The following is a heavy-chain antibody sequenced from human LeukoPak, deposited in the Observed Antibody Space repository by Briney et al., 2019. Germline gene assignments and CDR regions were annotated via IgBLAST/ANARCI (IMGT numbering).Heavy chain of an antibody. Sequence: GGSLRLSCAASGSTLSNYAMSWVRQAPGKGLEWVSAITGSGGNTYYADSVKGRFTISRDNSKNTVFLQMNSLRAEDTAVYYCAKWGDYDVLTGYYVSDYWGQGTLVTVSS. CDR3: AKWGDYDVLTGYYVSDY. V-gene: IGHV3-23*01. J-gene: IGHJ4*02. CDR2: ITGSGGNT. D-gene: IGHD3-9*01. CDR1: GSTLSNYA.